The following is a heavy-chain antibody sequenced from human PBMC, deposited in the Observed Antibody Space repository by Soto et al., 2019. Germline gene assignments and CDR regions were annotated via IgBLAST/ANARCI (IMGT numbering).Heavy chain of an antibody. CDR1: GGTFSSYT. V-gene: IGHV1-69*02. CDR2: SIPMLGMS. J-gene: IGHJ4*02. D-gene: IGHD3-10*01. CDR3: ATNYGSGSPPFDY. Sequence: QVQLVQSGPEVKKPGSSVRVSCTASGGTFSSYTINWVRQVPGQGPEWMGRSIPMLGMSNYAQKFQGRVMMIADKSTNTVYMEVSSLRSEDTAIYYCATNYGSGSPPFDYWGQGTLVTVSS.